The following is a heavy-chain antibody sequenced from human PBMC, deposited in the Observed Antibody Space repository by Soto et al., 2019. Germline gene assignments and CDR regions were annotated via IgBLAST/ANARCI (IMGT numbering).Heavy chain of an antibody. CDR3: ARHWALGPPPDY. J-gene: IGHJ4*02. CDR2: IYYSGDT. CDR1: GGSIISGDYY. Sequence: SETLSLTCTVSGGSIISGDYYWSWIRQPSGKGLEWIGYIYYSGDTSYNPSLKSRVTISIDTSKNQFSLKLSSVTAADTAVYYCARHWALGPPPDYWGQGTLVTVS. V-gene: IGHV4-30-4*08. D-gene: IGHD3-16*01.